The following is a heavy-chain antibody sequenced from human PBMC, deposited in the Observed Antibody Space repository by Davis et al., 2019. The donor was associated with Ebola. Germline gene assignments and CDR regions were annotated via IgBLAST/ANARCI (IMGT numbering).Heavy chain of an antibody. Sequence: PGGSLRLSCTVSGGSISSYYWSWIRQPPGKGLEWIGYIYYSGSTNYNPSLKSRVTISVDTSKNQFSLKLSSVTAADTAVYYCAREGGPRVGWFDPWGQGTLVTVSS. CDR1: GGSISSYY. J-gene: IGHJ5*02. CDR3: AREGGPRVGWFDP. D-gene: IGHD3-16*01. CDR2: IYYSGST. V-gene: IGHV4-59*12.